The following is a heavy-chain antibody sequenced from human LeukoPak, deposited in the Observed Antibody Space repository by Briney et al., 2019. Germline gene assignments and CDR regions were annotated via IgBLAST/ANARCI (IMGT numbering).Heavy chain of an antibody. CDR2: ISGSGGST. D-gene: IGHD2-15*01. V-gene: IGHV3-23*01. J-gene: IGHJ4*02. Sequence: GGSLRLSCAASGFTFSSYAMTWVRQAPGKGLEWVSVISGSGGSTYYADSVKGRFTISRDNSKNTVYLQMNSQRVENTAVYYCVKRQCSGGSCYFIDYWGQGTLVTVSS. CDR1: GFTFSSYA. CDR3: VKRQCSGGSCYFIDY.